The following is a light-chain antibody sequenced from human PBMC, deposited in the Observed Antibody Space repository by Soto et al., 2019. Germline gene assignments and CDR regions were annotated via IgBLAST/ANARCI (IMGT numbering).Light chain of an antibody. CDR2: AAS. CDR1: HSVRNNY. V-gene: IGKV3-20*01. Sequence: EIVLTQSQGTLSLSPGERATLSFGAIHSVRNNYLAWYQQKPGQAPRLLIYAASSRATGVPDRFSGSGSGTDFTLTICRLEPEDFAVYYCQHYVTSPLTFGGGTKADI. J-gene: IGKJ4*01. CDR3: QHYVTSPLT.